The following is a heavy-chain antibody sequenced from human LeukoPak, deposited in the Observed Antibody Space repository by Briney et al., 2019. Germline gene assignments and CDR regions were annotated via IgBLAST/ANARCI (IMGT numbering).Heavy chain of an antibody. CDR1: GFTFSDYY. J-gene: IGHJ4*02. Sequence: GGSLRLSCAASGFTFSDYYMSWIRQPPGKGLEWVSYIGRSGTTIHYADSVKGRFTSSWDNAKKSLYLQMNSLRAEDTAVYYCARSGKIYFDWLLDYWGQGTLVTVSS. V-gene: IGHV3-11*04. CDR2: IGRSGTTI. D-gene: IGHD3-9*01. CDR3: ARSGKIYFDWLLDY.